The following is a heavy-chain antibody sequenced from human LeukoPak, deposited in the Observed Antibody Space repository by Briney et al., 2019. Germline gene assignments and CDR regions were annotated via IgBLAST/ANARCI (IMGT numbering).Heavy chain of an antibody. CDR2: ISYDGSNK. CDR3: VGATTPY. D-gene: IGHD1-26*01. Sequence: GGSLRLSCAASGFTFSSYAMSWVRQAPGKGLEWVAVISYDGSNKYYADSVKGRFTISRDNSKNTLYLQMNSLRAEDTAVYYCVGATTPYWGQGTLVTVSS. CDR1: GFTFSSYA. V-gene: IGHV3-30*03. J-gene: IGHJ4*02.